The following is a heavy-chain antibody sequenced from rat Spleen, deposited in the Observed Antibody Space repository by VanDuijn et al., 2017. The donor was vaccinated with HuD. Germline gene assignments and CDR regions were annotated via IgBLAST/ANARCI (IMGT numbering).Heavy chain of an antibody. CDR2: ITNTGGTT. Sequence: EVQLVESGGGLVQPGRSLKLSCVASGFTFNNYWMTWIRQAPGKGLEWIASITNTGGTTYYQDSVKGRFTISRDNAKSTLYLKLDSLRSEDTATYYCTTDTFYDGSYYPGGFDYWGQGVMVTVSS. D-gene: IGHD1-12*02. V-gene: IGHV5-31*01. CDR1: GFTFNNYW. J-gene: IGHJ2*01. CDR3: TTDTFYDGSYYPGGFDY.